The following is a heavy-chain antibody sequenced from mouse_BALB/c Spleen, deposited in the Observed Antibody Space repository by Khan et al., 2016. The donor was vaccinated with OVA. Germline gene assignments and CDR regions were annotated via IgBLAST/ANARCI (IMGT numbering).Heavy chain of an antibody. CDR2: INTHTGEA. Sequence: QIQLVQSGPELQKPGETVKISCKASGYTFTNYGMNWVKQAPGKGLKWMGWINTHTGEATYADDFKGRFALSLETSASTAYLQINSLKNEDTATYFCARPPYFSYVMVYWGQGTSGTVSS. V-gene: IGHV9-3-1*01. J-gene: IGHJ4*01. CDR1: GYTFTNYG. D-gene: IGHD2-10*01. CDR3: ARPPYFSYVMVY.